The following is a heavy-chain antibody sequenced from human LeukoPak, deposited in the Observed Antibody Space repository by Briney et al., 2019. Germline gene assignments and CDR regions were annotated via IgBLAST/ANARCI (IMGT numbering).Heavy chain of an antibody. J-gene: IGHJ4*02. CDR2: IKQDGSDI. CDR3: TRSGTYVFDF. D-gene: IGHD1-26*01. V-gene: IGHV3-7*01. Sequence: GGSLRLSCAAYGFTCSKYGMSVVREGPGKGLERVANIKQDGSDIYYVDSVKGRFTISRDNAKNSLYLQMNSLRAEDTAVYYCTRSGTYVFDFWGQGTLVTVSS. CDR1: GFTCSKYG.